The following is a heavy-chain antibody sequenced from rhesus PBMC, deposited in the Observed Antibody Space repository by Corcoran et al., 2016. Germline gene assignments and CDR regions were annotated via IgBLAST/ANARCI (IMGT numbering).Heavy chain of an antibody. J-gene: IGHJ4*01. CDR3: ARDLGWSRGFDY. V-gene: IGHV3-178*01. CDR1: GFPSSDSS. Sequence: EVQLVESGGGLAKPGGSLRSSCAASGFPSSDSSMAWVRRASGKGLEWVSRISNGGGSIWYADSVKGRFTISRENAKNTLYLQMDSLRAEDTAVYYCARDLGWSRGFDYWGQGVLVTVSS. D-gene: IGHD6-37*01. CDR2: ISNGGGSI.